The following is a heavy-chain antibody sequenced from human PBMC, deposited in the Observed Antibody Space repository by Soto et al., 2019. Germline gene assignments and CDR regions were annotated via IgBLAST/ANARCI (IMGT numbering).Heavy chain of an antibody. CDR1: GYTFTGYY. CDR3: ARGKMGFFCSGGSCPPDY. D-gene: IGHD2-15*01. J-gene: IGHJ4*02. V-gene: IGHV1-2*04. CDR2: INPNSGGT. Sequence: ASVKVSCKASGYTFTGYYMHWVRQAPGQGLEWMGWINPNSGGTNYAQKFQGWVTMTRDTSISTAYMELSRLRSDDTAVYYCARGKMGFFCSGGSCPPDYWGQGTLVTVSS.